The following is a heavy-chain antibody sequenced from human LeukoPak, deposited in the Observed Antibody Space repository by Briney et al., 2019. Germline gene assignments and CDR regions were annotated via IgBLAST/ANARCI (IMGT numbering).Heavy chain of an antibody. CDR1: GYIFTNYD. V-gene: IGHV1-8*01. CDR3: ARARGYSYGYSDY. Sequence: ASVKVSSKASGYIFTNYDINWVRQATGQGLEWMGWMNPNSGNTGFAQRFQGRVTMTRNTSKSTAYMELSSLTSEDTAIYYCARARGYSYGYSDYWGQGTLVTVSS. D-gene: IGHD5-18*01. J-gene: IGHJ4*02. CDR2: MNPNSGNT.